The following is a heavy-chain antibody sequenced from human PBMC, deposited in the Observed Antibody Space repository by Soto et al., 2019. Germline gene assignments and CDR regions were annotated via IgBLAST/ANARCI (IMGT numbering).Heavy chain of an antibody. CDR1: GFTFSHYA. J-gene: IGHJ6*02. CDR3: AKHGAAAGGADGVDV. Sequence: EVPLLESGGGLVQPGGSLRLSCAASGFTFSHYAMSWVRQSPGKGLEWVSFISGSGGDTYYADSVKGRFSISRDNSKNTLYLQMISLRAEDTAVYYCAKHGAAAGGADGVDVWGQGTTVTVSS. CDR2: ISGSGGDT. V-gene: IGHV3-23*01. D-gene: IGHD6-13*01.